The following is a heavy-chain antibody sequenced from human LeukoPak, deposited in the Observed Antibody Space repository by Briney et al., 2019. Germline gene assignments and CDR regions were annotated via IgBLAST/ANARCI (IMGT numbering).Heavy chain of an antibody. CDR2: IYYSGST. CDR1: GGSISSSSYY. J-gene: IGHJ4*02. V-gene: IGHV4-39*01. CDR3: LGVAVAGTGEY. D-gene: IGHD6-19*01. Sequence: LQETLSLTCTVSGGSISSSSYYWGWIRQPPGKGLEWIGSIYYSGSTYYNPSLKSRVTISVDTSKNQFSLKLSSVTAADTAVYYCLGVAVAGTGEYWGQGTLVTVSS.